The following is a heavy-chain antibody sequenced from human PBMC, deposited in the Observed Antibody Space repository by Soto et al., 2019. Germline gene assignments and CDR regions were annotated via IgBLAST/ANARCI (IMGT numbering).Heavy chain of an antibody. J-gene: IGHJ4*02. V-gene: IGHV3-23*01. Sequence: GGSLRLSCAASGFTFSSYAMSWVRQAPGKGLEWVSAISGSGGSTYYADSVKGQITISRDNSKNTLYLQMNSLRAEDTAVYYCAKDRNNYDFWSGYYDYWGQGALVTVSS. CDR1: GFTFSSYA. CDR3: AKDRNNYDFWSGYYDY. CDR2: ISGSGGST. D-gene: IGHD3-3*01.